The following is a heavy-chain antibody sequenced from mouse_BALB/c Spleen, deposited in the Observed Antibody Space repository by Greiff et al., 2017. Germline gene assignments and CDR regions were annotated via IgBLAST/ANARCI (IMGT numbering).Heavy chain of an antibody. D-gene: IGHD2-4*01. Sequence: QVQLKESGPGLVQPSQSLSITCTVSGFSLTSYGVHWVRQSPGKGLEWLGVIWSGGSTDYNAAFISRLSISKDNSKSQVFFKMNSLQANDTAIYYCAIYDYDVGYAMDYWGQGTSVTVSS. V-gene: IGHV2-2*02. CDR2: IWSGGST. CDR3: AIYDYDVGYAMDY. J-gene: IGHJ4*01. CDR1: GFSLTSYG.